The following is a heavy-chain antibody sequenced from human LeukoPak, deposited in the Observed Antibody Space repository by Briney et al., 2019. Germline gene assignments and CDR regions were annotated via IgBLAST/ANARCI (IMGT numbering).Heavy chain of an antibody. CDR2: INHSGST. CDR3: ARYDFWSGYWVY. J-gene: IGHJ4*02. D-gene: IGHD3-3*01. Sequence: SETLSLTCSVSGYSISTSYYWGWVRQSPGKGLEWIGEINHSGSTNYNPSLKSRVTISVDTSKNQFSLKLSSVTAADTAVYYCARYDFWSGYWVYWGQGTLVTVSS. V-gene: IGHV4-38-2*01. CDR1: GYSISTSYY.